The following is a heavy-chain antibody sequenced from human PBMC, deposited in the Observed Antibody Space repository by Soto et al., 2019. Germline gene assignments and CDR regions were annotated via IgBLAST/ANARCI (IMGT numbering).Heavy chain of an antibody. V-gene: IGHV4-31*03. Sequence: ANLQESGPGLVKPSETLSLTCTVSGDSIRDGGYYWAWIRQRPGKGLEWMGYIYFTGKTNYNPSLENRLTMSVDMSRRQLYLRLTSVTAADTAVYFCAKDPSPQPIPAVTPGWFDPWGQGISATVSS. CDR2: IYFTGKT. CDR1: GDSIRDGGYY. D-gene: IGHD4-4*01. J-gene: IGHJ5*02. CDR3: AKDPSPQPIPAVTPGWFDP.